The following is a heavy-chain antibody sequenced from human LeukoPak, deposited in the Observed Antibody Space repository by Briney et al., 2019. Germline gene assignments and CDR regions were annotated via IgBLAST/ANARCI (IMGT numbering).Heavy chain of an antibody. CDR3: ARAPYYYGSGSYSATVYYYYGMDV. D-gene: IGHD3-10*01. CDR2: FDPEDGET. V-gene: IGHV1-24*01. CDR1: GYTLTELS. Sequence: ASVKVSCKVSGYTLTELSMHWVRQAPGKGLEWMGGFDPEDGETIYAQKFQGRVTITADKSTSTAYMELSSLRSEDTAVYYCARAPYYYGSGSYSATVYYYYGMDVWGQGTTVTVSS. J-gene: IGHJ6*02.